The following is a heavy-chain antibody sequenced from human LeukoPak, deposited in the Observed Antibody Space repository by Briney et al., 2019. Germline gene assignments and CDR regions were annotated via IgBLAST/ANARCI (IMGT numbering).Heavy chain of an antibody. D-gene: IGHD5-12*01. V-gene: IGHV3-9*01. J-gene: IGHJ4*02. CDR1: GFTFDDYA. CDR2: ISWNSGSI. CDR3: AKEYSGYDFDY. Sequence: PGRSLRLSCAASGFTFDDYAMHWVRQAPGKGLEWVSGISWNSGSIGYADSVKGRFTISRDNSKNTLYLQMNSLRAEDTAVYYCAKEYSGYDFDYWGQGTLVTVSS.